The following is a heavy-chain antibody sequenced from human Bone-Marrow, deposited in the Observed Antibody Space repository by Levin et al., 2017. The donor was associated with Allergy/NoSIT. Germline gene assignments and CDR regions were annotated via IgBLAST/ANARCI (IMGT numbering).Heavy chain of an antibody. Sequence: ASVKVSCKTSGYTFTDYDIHWVRQAPGQGLEWMGWIDPKNGDTKYAPNFQDRVALTTDTSITTAYMELRGLVSDDTAKYFWARAPYGAYRPGAFDPWRQGTLVAVSS. CDR1: GYTFTDYD. CDR3: ARAPYGAYRPGAFDP. D-gene: IGHD4-17*01. J-gene: IGHJ5*02. V-gene: IGHV1-2*02. CDR2: IDPKNGDT.